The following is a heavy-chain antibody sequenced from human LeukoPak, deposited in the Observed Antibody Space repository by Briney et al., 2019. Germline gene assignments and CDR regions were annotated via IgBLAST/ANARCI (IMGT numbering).Heavy chain of an antibody. CDR1: GYTFTSYD. CDR3: AVGGNHEYYFDY. J-gene: IGHJ4*02. V-gene: IGHV1-8*01. D-gene: IGHD4-23*01. CDR2: MNPNSGNT. Sequence: ASVKVSCKASGYTFTSYDINWVRQATGQGLEWMGWMNPNSGNTGYAQKFQGRVTMTRNTSISTAYMELSSLRSEDTAVYYCAVGGNHEYYFDYWGQGTLVTVSS.